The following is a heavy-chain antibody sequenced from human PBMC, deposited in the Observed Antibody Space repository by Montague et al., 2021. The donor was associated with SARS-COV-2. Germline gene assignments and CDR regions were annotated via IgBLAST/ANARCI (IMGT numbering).Heavy chain of an antibody. Sequence: SETLSLTCAVYGGSFNGYYWSWIRQPPGKGLEWIGEINHRGSTNYNPSLKSRVTISVDTSKNQFSLKLSSVTAADTAVYYCARARSLNTFVQGVRVALDLWGQGTTVTVSS. CDR2: INHRGST. CDR3: ARARSLNTFVQGVRVALDL. CDR1: GGSFNGYY. D-gene: IGHD3-16*01. J-gene: IGHJ6*02. V-gene: IGHV4-34*01.